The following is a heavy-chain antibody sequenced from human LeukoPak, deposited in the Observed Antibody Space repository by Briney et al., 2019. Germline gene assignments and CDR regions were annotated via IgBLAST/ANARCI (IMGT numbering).Heavy chain of an antibody. J-gene: IGHJ4*02. CDR1: GFTVSTNC. CDR2: IYSGGTT. V-gene: IGHV3-53*04. D-gene: IGHD5-18*01. CDR3: ARVDTVMAYYFDL. Sequence: GGSLRLSCAASGFTVSTNCMTWVRQAPGKGLEWVSTIYSGGTTYYADSVMSRFTISRHNSRNTLYLQMNSLRAEDTAVYHCARVDTVMAYYFDLWGQGTLVTVSS.